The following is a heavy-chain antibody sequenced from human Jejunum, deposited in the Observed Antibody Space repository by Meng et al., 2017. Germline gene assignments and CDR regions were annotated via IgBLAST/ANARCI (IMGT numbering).Heavy chain of an antibody. J-gene: IGHJ4*02. V-gene: IGHV4-59*01. CDR2: RHVTGTT. CDR3: ARGWELLHS. D-gene: IGHD1-26*01. Sequence: QVELQESGPGLVKPAETLSLTCTISGGSISSDSWSWIRQTPGKGLKWIGYRHVTGTTSYNPSLKSRLLISVDTSKNHFFLNVTSVTAADTAIYYCARGWELLHSWVLGTLVTVSS. CDR1: GGSISSDS.